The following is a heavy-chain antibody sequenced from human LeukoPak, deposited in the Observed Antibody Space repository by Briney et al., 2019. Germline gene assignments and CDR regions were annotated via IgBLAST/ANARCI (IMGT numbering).Heavy chain of an antibody. CDR1: GFTFSSYS. Sequence: PGGSLRLSCAASGFTFSSYSMNWVRQAPGKGLEWVSSITSRSSYIYYADSVKGRFTISRDNAKNSLYLQMNSLRAEDTAVYYCARDTAAASHFDLWGRGTLVTVSS. CDR2: ITSRSSYI. J-gene: IGHJ2*01. D-gene: IGHD6-13*01. CDR3: ARDTAAASHFDL. V-gene: IGHV3-21*01.